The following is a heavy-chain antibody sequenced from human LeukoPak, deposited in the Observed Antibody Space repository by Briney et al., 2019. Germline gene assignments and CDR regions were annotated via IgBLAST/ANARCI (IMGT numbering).Heavy chain of an antibody. Sequence: GGSLRLSCAASGFTFSDYYMSWIRQAPGKGLEWVSYISSSSSYTNYADSVKGRFTISRDNAKNSLYLQMNSLRDEDTDVYSCARVRSGYYFDYWSQGTLVTASS. J-gene: IGHJ4*02. CDR1: GFTFSDYY. V-gene: IGHV3-11*06. CDR2: ISSSSSYT. D-gene: IGHD3-10*01. CDR3: ARVRSGYYFDY.